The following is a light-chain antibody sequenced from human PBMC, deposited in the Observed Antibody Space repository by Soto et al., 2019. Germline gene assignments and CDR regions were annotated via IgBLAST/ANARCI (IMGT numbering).Light chain of an antibody. CDR2: GVS. Sequence: EIVMTQSPATLSVSPGERVTLSCRASESLFGFLAWYQPKPGQAPRRLIYGVSTKATGVPARFSGSGSATDFTLTITSLQSDDSAVYYCQSYNDWPFAFGQGTKLEI. V-gene: IGKV3-15*01. CDR1: ESLFGF. J-gene: IGKJ2*01. CDR3: QSYNDWPFA.